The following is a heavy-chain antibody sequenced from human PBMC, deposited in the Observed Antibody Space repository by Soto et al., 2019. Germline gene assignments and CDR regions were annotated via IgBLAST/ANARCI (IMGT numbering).Heavy chain of an antibody. V-gene: IGHV3-23*01. J-gene: IGHJ4*02. Sequence: EVQLLESGGGLVQPGGSLRLSCAASGFMFGNYGMRWVRQAPGKGLEWVSGISVGGGTSYYADSVKGRVTISRDNAKHTLSLEMNSLRAEDTAVYYCAKGGRDILTYVDDWGQGTLVTVSS. CDR2: ISVGGGTS. D-gene: IGHD3-9*01. CDR1: GFMFGNYG. CDR3: AKGGRDILTYVDD.